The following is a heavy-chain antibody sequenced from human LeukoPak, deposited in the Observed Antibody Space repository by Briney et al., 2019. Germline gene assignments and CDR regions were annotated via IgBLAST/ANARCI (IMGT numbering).Heavy chain of an antibody. Sequence: SETLSLTCTVSGGSISSSSYYWGWIRQPPGKGLEWIGSIYYSGSTYYNPSLKSRVTISVDTSKNQFSLKLSSVTAADTAVYYCASSRDYYYYYMDVWGKGTTVTVSS. CDR2: IYYSGST. J-gene: IGHJ6*03. V-gene: IGHV4-39*01. CDR3: ASSRDYYYYYMDV. CDR1: GGSISSSSYY.